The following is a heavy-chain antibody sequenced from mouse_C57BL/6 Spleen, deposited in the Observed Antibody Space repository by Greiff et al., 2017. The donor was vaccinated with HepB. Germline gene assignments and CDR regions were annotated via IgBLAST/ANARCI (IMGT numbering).Heavy chain of an antibody. J-gene: IGHJ2*01. V-gene: IGHV5-6*02. D-gene: IGHD1-1*01. CDR2: ISSGGSYT. Sequence: EVKLVESGGDLVKPGGSLKLSCAASGFTFSSYGMSWVRQTPDKRLEWVATISSGGSYTYYPDSVKGRFTISRDNAKNTLYLQMSSLKSEDTAMYYCARRGTTVVAPHFDYWGQGTTLTVSS. CDR3: ARRGTTVVAPHFDY. CDR1: GFTFSSYG.